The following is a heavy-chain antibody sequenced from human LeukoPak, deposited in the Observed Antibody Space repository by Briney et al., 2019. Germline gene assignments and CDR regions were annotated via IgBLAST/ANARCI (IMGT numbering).Heavy chain of an antibody. CDR3: ARLWGSGYYFDS. D-gene: IGHD7-27*01. Sequence: SQTLSLTCVVSGYSISSGYYWGWIRQPPGKGLEWIWSIWHSGTNYYNPSLTGRLTTSVDTPNNQFPLKRSSVTAADTAVFDCARLWGSGYYFDSWGQGTLVTVSS. V-gene: IGHV4-38-2*01. CDR2: IWHSGTN. J-gene: IGHJ4*02. CDR1: GYSISSGYY.